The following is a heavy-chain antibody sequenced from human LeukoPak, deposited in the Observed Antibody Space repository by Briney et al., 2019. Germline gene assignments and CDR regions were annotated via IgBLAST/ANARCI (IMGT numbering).Heavy chain of an antibody. D-gene: IGHD6-19*01. V-gene: IGHV1-69*13. J-gene: IGHJ4*02. CDR3: ARGSGYNSGWYGLDFDY. CDR2: IIPIFGTA. CDR1: GGTFSSYA. Sequence: SVKVSCKASGGTFSSYAISWVRQAPGQGLEWMGGIIPIFGTANYAQKFQGRVTITADESTSTAYMELSSLRSEDTAVYYCARGSGYNSGWYGLDFDYWGQGTLVTVSS.